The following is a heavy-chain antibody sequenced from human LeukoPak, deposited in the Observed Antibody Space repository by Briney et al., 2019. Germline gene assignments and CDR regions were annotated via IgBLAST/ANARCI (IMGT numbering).Heavy chain of an antibody. CDR1: GGSIGSGGYY. J-gene: IGHJ6*03. V-gene: IGHV4-61*02. D-gene: IGHD3-3*01. CDR2: IYTSGST. Sequence: SQTLSLTCTVSGGSIGSGGYYWSWIRQPPGKGLEWIGRIYTSGSTNYNPSLKSRVTISVDTSKNQFSLKLSSVTAADTAVYYCARLLYDFWSGYSPNYYMDVWGKGTTVTVSS. CDR3: ARLLYDFWSGYSPNYYMDV.